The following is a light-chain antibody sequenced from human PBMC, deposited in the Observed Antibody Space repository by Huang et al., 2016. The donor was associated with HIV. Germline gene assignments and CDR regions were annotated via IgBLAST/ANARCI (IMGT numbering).Light chain of an antibody. V-gene: IGKV3-15*01. CDR1: QSVVTN. CDR3: QQYNEWPPWT. CDR2: GAA. J-gene: IGKJ1*01. Sequence: EIVMTQSPATLSVSPGERVTLSCRASQSVVTNLAGYQQRPGHPPTLLLYGAATRAPTIPDRVSGRGSGTEVTLTISSLYSEDCAIYYCQQYNEWPPWTFGQGTKVEIK.